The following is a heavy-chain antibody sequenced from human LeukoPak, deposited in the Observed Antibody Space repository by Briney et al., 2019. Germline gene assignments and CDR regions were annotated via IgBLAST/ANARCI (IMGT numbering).Heavy chain of an antibody. V-gene: IGHV3-23*01. D-gene: IGHD6-19*01. CDR2: INDSGGNT. CDR3: AKDLKSQYSSARDY. CDR1: GFTFSSYA. Sequence: GGSLRLSCAASGFTFSSYAMSWVRQAPGKGLEWVSTINDSGGNTYYADSVKGRFTISRDNSKNTLFLQMNSLRAEDTAVYYCAKDLKSQYSSARDYWGQGTLVTVSS. J-gene: IGHJ4*02.